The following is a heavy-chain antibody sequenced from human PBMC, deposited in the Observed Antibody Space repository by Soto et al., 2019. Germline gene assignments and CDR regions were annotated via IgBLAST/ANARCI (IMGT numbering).Heavy chain of an antibody. CDR1: GFTFSSYG. J-gene: IGHJ6*02. CDR3: GGTEDGYGMDV. V-gene: IGHV3-30*03. CDR2: ISYDGSNK. Sequence: GGSLRLSCAASGFTFSSYGMHWVRQAPGKGLEWVAVISYDGSNKYYADSVKGRFTISRDNSKNTLYLQMNSLRAEDTAVYYCGGTEDGYGMDVWGQGTTVTVSS.